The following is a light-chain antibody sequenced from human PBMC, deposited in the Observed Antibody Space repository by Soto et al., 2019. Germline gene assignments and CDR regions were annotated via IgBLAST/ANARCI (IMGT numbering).Light chain of an antibody. CDR3: SXXAGSSNV. CDR2: EVN. CDR1: SSDVGGYNY. Sequence: QSVLTQPPSASGSPGQSVAISCTGTSSDVGGYNYVSWYQQHPGKAPKLMIYEVNKRPSGVPDRFSGSKSGNTASLTVSGLQAEDEADYYCSXXAGSSNVFGTGTK. J-gene: IGLJ1*01. V-gene: IGLV2-8*01.